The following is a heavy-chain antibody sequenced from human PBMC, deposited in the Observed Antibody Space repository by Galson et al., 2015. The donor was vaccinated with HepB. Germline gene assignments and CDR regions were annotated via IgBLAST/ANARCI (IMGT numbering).Heavy chain of an antibody. V-gene: IGHV1-69*13. CDR1: GGTFSSYA. Sequence: SVKVSCKASGGTFSSYAISWVRQAPGQGLEWMGGIIPIFGTANYAQKFQGRVTITADESTSTAYMELSSLRSEDTAVYYCATEDYGGNSEFDYWGQGTLVTVSS. CDR2: IIPIFGTA. D-gene: IGHD4-23*01. J-gene: IGHJ4*02. CDR3: ATEDYGGNSEFDY.